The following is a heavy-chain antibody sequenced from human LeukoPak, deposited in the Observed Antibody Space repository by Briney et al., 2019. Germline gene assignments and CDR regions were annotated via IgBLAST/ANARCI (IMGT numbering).Heavy chain of an antibody. Sequence: GGSLRLSCAASGFTSSSYEMNWVRQAPGKGLEWVSYISSSASTIYYADSVTGRFTISRDNAKNSLYLQMNSLRAEDTAVYYCARDHRRGSDDAFDIWGQGTMVTVSS. CDR1: GFTSSSYE. D-gene: IGHD1-26*01. V-gene: IGHV3-48*03. CDR3: ARDHRRGSDDAFDI. CDR2: ISSSASTI. J-gene: IGHJ3*02.